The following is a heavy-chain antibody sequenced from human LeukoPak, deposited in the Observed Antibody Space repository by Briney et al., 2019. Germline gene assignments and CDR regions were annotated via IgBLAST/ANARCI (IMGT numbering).Heavy chain of an antibody. V-gene: IGHV3-64D*06. CDR3: VKSYYYDSSSHGCDC. Sequence: WGSLSLSCSASGFTFSSYAMHWVRQAPGKGLEYVSYINNTGSTTYYPDSVKGRFTISRDNSKDTLYLQMRSLRVEDTAVYTCVKSYYYDSSSHGCDCWGEGTLVPVS. J-gene: IGHJ4*02. D-gene: IGHD3-22*01. CDR2: INNTGSTT. CDR1: GFTFSSYA.